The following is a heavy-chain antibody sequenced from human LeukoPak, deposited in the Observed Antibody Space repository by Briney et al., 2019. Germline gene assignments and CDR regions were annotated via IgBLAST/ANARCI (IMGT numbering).Heavy chain of an antibody. V-gene: IGHV1-8*01. CDR1: GYSFTSYD. J-gene: IGHJ5*02. Sequence: ASVKVSCKASGYSFTSYDIDWVRQATGQGLEWMGWMNPNSGDTGYAQRFQGRVAMTRNTSISTAYMELSSLTSEDTAVYYCARGRGRRVNRFDPWGQGTLVTVSS. D-gene: IGHD1-14*01. CDR3: ARGRGRRVNRFDP. CDR2: MNPNSGDT.